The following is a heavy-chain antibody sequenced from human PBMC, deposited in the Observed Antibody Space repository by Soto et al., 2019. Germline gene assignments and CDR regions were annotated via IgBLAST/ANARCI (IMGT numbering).Heavy chain of an antibody. CDR3: ARFYYVDTAIDGFVY. CDR1: GFTFSSYA. V-gene: IGHV3-30-3*01. CDR2: ISYDGSNK. D-gene: IGHD5-18*01. J-gene: IGHJ4*02. Sequence: QVQLVESGGGVVQPGRSLRLSCAASGFTFSSYAMHWVRQAPGKGLEWVAVISYDGSNKYYADSVKGRFTISRDNSKNTLYMQMNSLRAEDTAVYYCARFYYVDTAIDGFVYWGQGTLVTVSS.